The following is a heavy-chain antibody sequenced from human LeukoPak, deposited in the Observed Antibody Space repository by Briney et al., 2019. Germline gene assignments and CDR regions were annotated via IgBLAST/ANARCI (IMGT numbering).Heavy chain of an antibody. J-gene: IGHJ5*02. V-gene: IGHV3-23*01. Sequence: GGSLRFSCASSGFSFSDSAVSWVRHSPGEGLKWVSSINDTGGRTYYADSVKGRFTITRDNSRNTVNLQMNGLRADDTARYYCAKGGQDFECWRFGLWGQGILVIVSS. CDR3: AKGGQDFECWRFGL. CDR1: GFSFSDSA. CDR2: INDTGGRT. D-gene: IGHD3-3*01.